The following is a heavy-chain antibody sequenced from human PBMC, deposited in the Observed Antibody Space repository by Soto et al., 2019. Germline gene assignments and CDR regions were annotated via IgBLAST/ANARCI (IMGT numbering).Heavy chain of an antibody. CDR1: GYSFTSYW. D-gene: IGHD6-13*01. J-gene: IGHJ4*02. Sequence: PGESLKVSWKGSGYSFTSYWIGWVRQMPGKGLEWMGIIYPGDSDTRYSPSFQGQVTISADTSTGTAYMELRPLRSDDTAMYYCARAGQYSSSNYWLHTFDYWGQGTLVTVSS. V-gene: IGHV5-51*01. CDR3: ARAGQYSSSNYWLHTFDY. CDR2: IYPGDSDT.